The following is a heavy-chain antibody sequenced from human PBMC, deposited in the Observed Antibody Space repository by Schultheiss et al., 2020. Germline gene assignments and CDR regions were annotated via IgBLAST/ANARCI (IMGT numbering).Heavy chain of an antibody. Sequence: ASVKVSCKASGYTFTSYDINWVRQAPGQGLEWMGWINPNSGGTNYAQKFQGRVTMTRDTSISTAYMELSRLRSDDTAVYYCARDCSGAIWGQGTLVTVSS. D-gene: IGHD2-15*01. CDR1: GYTFTSYD. CDR3: ARDCSGAI. V-gene: IGHV1-2*02. J-gene: IGHJ4*02. CDR2: INPNSGGT.